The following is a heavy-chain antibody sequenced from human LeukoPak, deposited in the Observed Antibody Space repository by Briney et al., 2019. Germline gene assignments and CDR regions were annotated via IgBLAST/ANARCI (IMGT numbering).Heavy chain of an antibody. V-gene: IGHV3-20*04. D-gene: IGHD3-10*01. J-gene: IGHJ4*02. Sequence: PGGSLRLSCAASGFTFDDYGMSWVRQAPGKGLDWVSGINWNGGSTGYADSVKGRFTISRDNAKNSLYLQMNSLRAEDTALYYCARSDGSGSYSFRGYFDYWGQGTLVTVSS. CDR3: ARSDGSGSYSFRGYFDY. CDR1: GFTFDDYG. CDR2: INWNGGST.